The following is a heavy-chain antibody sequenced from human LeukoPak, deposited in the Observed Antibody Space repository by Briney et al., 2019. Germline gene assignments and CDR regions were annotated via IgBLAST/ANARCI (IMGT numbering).Heavy chain of an antibody. V-gene: IGHV4-59*01. CDR3: ARGRYSYGGYYFDY. D-gene: IGHD5-18*01. CDR2: IYYSGST. J-gene: IGHJ4*02. Sequence: SETLPLTCTVSGGSISSYYWSWIRQPPGKGLEWIGYIYYSGSTNYNPSLKSRVTISVDTSKNQFSLKLSSVTAADTAVYYCARGRYSYGGYYFDYWGQGTLVTVSS. CDR1: GGSISSYY.